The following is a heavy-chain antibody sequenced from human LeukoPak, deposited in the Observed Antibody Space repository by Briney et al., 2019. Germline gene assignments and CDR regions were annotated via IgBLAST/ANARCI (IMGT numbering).Heavy chain of an antibody. CDR1: GGSFSDYY. Sequence: PSETLSLTCAVYGGSFSDYYWSWIRQPPGKGREWSGEINHSGSTNYNPSLKSRVTISVDTSKNQCSLKLNSMTAADTAVYYCARGATSTNCFDPWGQGALVTASS. D-gene: IGHD4-11*01. V-gene: IGHV4-34*01. CDR2: INHSGST. CDR3: ARGATSTNCFDP. J-gene: IGHJ5*02.